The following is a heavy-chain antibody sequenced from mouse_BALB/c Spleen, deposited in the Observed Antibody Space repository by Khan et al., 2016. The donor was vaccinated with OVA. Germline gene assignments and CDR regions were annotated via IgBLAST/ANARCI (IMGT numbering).Heavy chain of an antibody. J-gene: IGHJ1*01. CDR1: GFTFSSFG. D-gene: IGHD2-4*01. Sequence: EVELVESGGGLVQPGGSRKLSCAASGFTFSSFGMHWVRQAPEKGLEWVAYISSGSATIYYADLVKGRFTISRDNPKNTLFLQMTSLRSEDTAMYYCASSMISTWYFDVWGAGTTVTVSS. CDR2: ISSGSATI. V-gene: IGHV5-17*02. CDR3: ASSMISTWYFDV.